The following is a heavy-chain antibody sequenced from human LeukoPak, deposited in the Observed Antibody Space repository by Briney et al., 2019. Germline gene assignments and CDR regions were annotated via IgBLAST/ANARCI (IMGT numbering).Heavy chain of an antibody. Sequence: SVKVSCKASGGTFSSYAISWVRQAPGQGLEWMGRIIPIFGTANYAQKLQGRVTMTTDTSTSTAYMELRSLRSDDTAVYYCARDSAGMVSYNWFDPWGQGTLVTVSS. CDR3: ARDSAGMVSYNWFDP. V-gene: IGHV1-69*05. CDR2: IIPIFGTA. J-gene: IGHJ5*02. D-gene: IGHD2-8*01. CDR1: GGTFSSYA.